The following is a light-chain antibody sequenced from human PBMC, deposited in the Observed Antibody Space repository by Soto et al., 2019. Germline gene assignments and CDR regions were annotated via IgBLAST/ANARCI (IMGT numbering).Light chain of an antibody. CDR2: GVS. J-gene: IGKJ2*01. V-gene: IGKV3-20*01. CDR3: QQYGSLPYT. Sequence: EIGLTQSPATLSLSPGEKATLSCRASQSVNTNYLAWHQQKPGQAPRLLIYGVSFRATGIPDRFSGSGSGTDFTLTISRLEPEDFAVYYCQQYGSLPYTFGQGTKLEIK. CDR1: QSVNTNY.